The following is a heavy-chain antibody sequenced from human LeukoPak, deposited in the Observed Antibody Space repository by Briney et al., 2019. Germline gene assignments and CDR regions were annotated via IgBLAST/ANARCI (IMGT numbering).Heavy chain of an antibody. V-gene: IGHV3-11*04. D-gene: IGHD4-17*01. CDR3: ARDRDGDEDFDY. CDR2: ISSSGSTI. Sequence: GGSLRLSCAASGFTFSDYYMSWIRQAPGKGLEWVSYISSSGSTIYYADSVKGRFTISRDNAKNSLYLQLNSLTVGDTAMYYCARDRDGDEDFDYWGRGTLVTVSS. J-gene: IGHJ4*02. CDR1: GFTFSDYY.